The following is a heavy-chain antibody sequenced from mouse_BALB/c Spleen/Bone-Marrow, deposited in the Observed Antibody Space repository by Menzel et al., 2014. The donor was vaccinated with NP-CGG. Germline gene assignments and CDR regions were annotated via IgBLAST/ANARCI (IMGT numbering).Heavy chain of an antibody. CDR1: GFNIKDTY. J-gene: IGHJ1*01. Sequence: DVKLVESGAELVKPGASVKLSCTASGFNIKDTYLHWVKQRPEQGLDWIGRIDPAVFTKYDPKFQGKATITADTSSNTAYLHLSSLTSEDPAVYYCASYRYGWYFDVWGAGTTVTVSS. CDR2: IDPAVFT. CDR3: ASYRYGWYFDV. D-gene: IGHD2-14*01. V-gene: IGHV14-3*02.